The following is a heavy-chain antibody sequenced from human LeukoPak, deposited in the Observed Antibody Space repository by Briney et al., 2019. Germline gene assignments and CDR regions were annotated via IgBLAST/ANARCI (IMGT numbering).Heavy chain of an antibody. CDR1: GGSFSGYY. CDR2: INHSGST. V-gene: IGHV4-34*01. CDR3: ARRGSYYYDSSGYYRATHNWFDP. Sequence: SETLSLTCAVYGGSFSGYYWSWIRQPPGKGLEWIGEINHSGSTNYNPSLKSRVTISVDTSKNQCSLKLSSVTAADTAVYYCARRGSYYYDSSGYYRATHNWFDPWGQGTLVTVSS. J-gene: IGHJ5*02. D-gene: IGHD3-22*01.